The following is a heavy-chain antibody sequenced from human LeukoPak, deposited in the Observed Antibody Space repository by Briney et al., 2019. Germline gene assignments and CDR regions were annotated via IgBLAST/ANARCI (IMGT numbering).Heavy chain of an antibody. Sequence: SETLSLTCAVYGGSFSGYYWIWIRQPPGKGLEWIGEINHSGSTIYNPSLQSRVTISVDTSKIQFSLKLSSVSAADTAVHYCARGSRTPDYWGQGTLVTVSS. CDR3: ARGSRTPDY. J-gene: IGHJ4*02. CDR2: INHSGST. V-gene: IGHV4-34*01. CDR1: GGSFSGYY.